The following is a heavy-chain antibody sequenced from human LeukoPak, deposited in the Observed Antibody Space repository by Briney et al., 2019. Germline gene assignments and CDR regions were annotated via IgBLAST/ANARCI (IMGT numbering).Heavy chain of an antibody. CDR2: INLRGSKV. Sequence: GGSLRLSCKVSGFAFSEFEMNWVRQAPGKGLDWVAYINLRGSKVYYADSVKGRFTISRDNAKNSLYLQVDSLRAEDTAVYYCATLRWGSGLYAGDYWGQGNLVAVSS. J-gene: IGHJ4*02. V-gene: IGHV3-48*03. CDR3: ATLRWGSGLYAGDY. CDR1: GFAFSEFE. D-gene: IGHD6-19*01.